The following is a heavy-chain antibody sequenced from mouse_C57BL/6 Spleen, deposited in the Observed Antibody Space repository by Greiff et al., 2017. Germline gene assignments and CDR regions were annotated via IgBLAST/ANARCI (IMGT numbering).Heavy chain of an antibody. D-gene: IGHD1-1*01. V-gene: IGHV1-52*01. CDR3: ATSYYYGSSSYYFDD. CDR2: IDPSDSET. Sequence: QVQLQQPGAELVRPGSSVKLSCKASGYTFTSYWMHWVKQRPIQGLEWIGNIDPSDSETHYNQKFKDKATLTVDKSSSTAYMQLSSLTSEDSAVYYCATSYYYGSSSYYFDDWGQGTTLTVSS. CDR1: GYTFTSYW. J-gene: IGHJ2*01.